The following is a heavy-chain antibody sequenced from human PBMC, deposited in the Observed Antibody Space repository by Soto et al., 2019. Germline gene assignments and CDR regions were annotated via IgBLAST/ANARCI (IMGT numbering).Heavy chain of an antibody. V-gene: IGHV3-30-3*01. CDR2: ISYDGSNK. CDR3: ARDLGNNYGSFAY. CDR1: GFTFSNYA. J-gene: IGHJ4*02. Sequence: SLRLSCVASGFTFSNYAMNWVRQAPGKGLEWVAVISYDGSNKYYADSVKGRITTSRDNSRNTLYLQMNNLRAEDTAMYYCARDLGNNYGSFAYWGQGTLVTVSS. D-gene: IGHD4-17*01.